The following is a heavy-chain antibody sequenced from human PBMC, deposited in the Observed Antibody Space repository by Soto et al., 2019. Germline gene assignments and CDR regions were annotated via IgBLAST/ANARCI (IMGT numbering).Heavy chain of an antibody. CDR3: ARFYASGSYPYDY. Sequence: ASVKVSCKASGYTFTTYGISCLRQAPGQGLEWMGWISAYNGNTNYAQNLQGRVTMTTDTSTSTAYMELRSLRSDNTAVYYCARFYASGSYPYDYWGQRTLGTVSS. CDR1: GYTFTTYG. D-gene: IGHD3-10*01. V-gene: IGHV1-18*01. J-gene: IGHJ4*02. CDR2: ISAYNGNT.